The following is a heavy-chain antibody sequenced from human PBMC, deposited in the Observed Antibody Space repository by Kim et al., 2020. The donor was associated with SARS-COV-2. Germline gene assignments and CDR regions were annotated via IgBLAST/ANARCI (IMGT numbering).Heavy chain of an antibody. J-gene: IGHJ6*02. CDR2: INHSGST. CDR3: ARGPRGLYYYYYGMDV. CDR1: GGSFSGYY. Sequence: SETLSLTCAVYGGSFSGYYWSWIRQPPGKGLEWIGEINHSGSTNYNPSLKSRVTISVDTSKNQFSLKLSSVTAADTAVYYCARGPRGLYYYYYGMDVWGQGTTVTVSS. V-gene: IGHV4-34*01.